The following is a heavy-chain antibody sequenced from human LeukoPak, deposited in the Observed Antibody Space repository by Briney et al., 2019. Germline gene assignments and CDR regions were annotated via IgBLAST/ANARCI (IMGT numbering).Heavy chain of an antibody. CDR1: GGTFSSYA. D-gene: IGHD3-10*01. V-gene: IGHV1-69*13. J-gene: IGHJ3*02. CDR2: IIPIFGTA. CDR3: ARDALRYGSGSYGAFDI. Sequence: ASVKVSCKASGGTFSSYAISWVRQAPGQGLEWMGGIIPIFGTANYAQKFQGRVTITADESTSTAYMELSSLRSEDTAVYYCARDALRYGSGSYGAFDIWGQGTMVTVSS.